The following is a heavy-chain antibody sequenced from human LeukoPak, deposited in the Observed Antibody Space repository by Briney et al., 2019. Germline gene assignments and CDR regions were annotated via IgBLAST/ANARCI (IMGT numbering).Heavy chain of an antibody. V-gene: IGHV3-48*01. D-gene: IGHD6-19*01. Sequence: GGSLRLSCAASGFIFSNYDVNWVRQAPGKGLEWVSYTTGSSRTKSYADSVKGRFTISRDNAENSVYLQMNSLRAEDTAVYYCARPTSSGWYSHWGQGTMVTVSS. CDR2: TTGSSRTK. J-gene: IGHJ3*01. CDR1: GFIFSNYD. CDR3: ARPTSSGWYSH.